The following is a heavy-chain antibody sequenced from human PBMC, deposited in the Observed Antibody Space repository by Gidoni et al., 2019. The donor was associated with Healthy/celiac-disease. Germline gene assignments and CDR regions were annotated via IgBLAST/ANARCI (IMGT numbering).Heavy chain of an antibody. Sequence: QVQLVQSGAEVKKPVASVKVSCKASGYTFTSYYMHWVRQAPGQGLEWMGIINPSGGSTSYAQKFQGRVTMTRDTSTSTVYMELSSLRSEDTAVYYCARSRIMITFGGVIVMGYWGQGTLVTVSS. V-gene: IGHV1-46*01. D-gene: IGHD3-16*02. CDR2: INPSGGST. CDR1: GYTFTSYY. J-gene: IGHJ4*02. CDR3: ARSRIMITFGGVIVMGY.